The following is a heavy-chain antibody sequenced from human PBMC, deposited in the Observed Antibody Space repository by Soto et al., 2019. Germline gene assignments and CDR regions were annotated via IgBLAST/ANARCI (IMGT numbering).Heavy chain of an antibody. V-gene: IGHV3-23*01. CDR3: ATRSSGWYFDY. CDR2: ISGSGGST. D-gene: IGHD6-19*01. J-gene: IGHJ4*02. CDR1: GFTFSSYA. Sequence: EVQLLESGGGLVQPGGSLRLSCAASGFTFSSYAMSWVRQAPGKGLEWVSAISGSGGSTYYADSVKGRFTISRDNYKDTLYRQRNSLRAEDTAVYYCATRSSGWYFDYWGQGTLVTVSS.